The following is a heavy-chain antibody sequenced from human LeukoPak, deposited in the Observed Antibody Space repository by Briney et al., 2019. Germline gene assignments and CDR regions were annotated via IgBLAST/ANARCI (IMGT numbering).Heavy chain of an antibody. J-gene: IGHJ4*02. CDR1: GFTFTNYG. CDR3: AKAKRDYDSSGYPPDY. Sequence: GGSLRLSCAASGFTFTNYGMSWVRQAPGKGLEWVSAISGSGGSTYYADSVKGRFTISRDNSKNTLYLQMNSLRAEDTAVYYCAKAKRDYDSSGYPPDYWGQGTLVTVSS. D-gene: IGHD3-22*01. V-gene: IGHV3-23*01. CDR2: ISGSGGST.